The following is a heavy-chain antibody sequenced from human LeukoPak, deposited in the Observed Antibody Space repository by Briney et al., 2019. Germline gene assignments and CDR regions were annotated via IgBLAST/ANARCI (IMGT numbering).Heavy chain of an antibody. Sequence: GGSLRLSCAASGFTFSDYYMSWIRQAPGKGLEWVSYISSSGTTIYYADSVKGRFTISRDNAKNSLYLQMNSLRAEDTAVYYCARAVSAVVTPFDYWGQGTLVTVSS. V-gene: IGHV3-11*01. CDR2: ISSSGTTI. CDR3: ARAVSAVVTPFDY. J-gene: IGHJ4*02. CDR1: GFTFSDYY. D-gene: IGHD4-23*01.